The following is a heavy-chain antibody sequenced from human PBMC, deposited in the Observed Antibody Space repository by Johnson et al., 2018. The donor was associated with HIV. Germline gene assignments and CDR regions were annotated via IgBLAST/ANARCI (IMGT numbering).Heavy chain of an antibody. V-gene: IGHV3-9*01. CDR1: GFTFDDYA. Sequence: VQLVESGGGLVQPGMSLRLSCAASGFTFDDYAMHWVRQAPGKGLEWVSSINWNGGSTGYADSGKGRFTTSRDNAKNSLYLQMNSLRAEDTAVYYCAREVESGIAVNDAFDIWGQGTMVTVSS. CDR3: AREVESGIAVNDAFDI. J-gene: IGHJ3*02. D-gene: IGHD6-19*01. CDR2: INWNGGST.